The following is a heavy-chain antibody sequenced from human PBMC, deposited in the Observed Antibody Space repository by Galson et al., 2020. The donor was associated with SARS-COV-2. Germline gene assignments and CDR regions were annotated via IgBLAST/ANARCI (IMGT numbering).Heavy chain of an antibody. D-gene: IGHD3-3*01. V-gene: IGHV3-33*01. CDR1: GFTFSRYV. J-gene: IGHJ5*02. CDR3: AREYLANNDISSGYNWFDP. Sequence: QAGGSLRLSCAASGFTFSRYVMHWVRQAPGKGLEWVAVIWHDGSNDYYADSVKGRFTVSRDNSKNTLYLQMNSLRGEDTAVYYCAREYLANNDISSGYNWFDPWGQGTLVTVSS. CDR2: IWHDGSND.